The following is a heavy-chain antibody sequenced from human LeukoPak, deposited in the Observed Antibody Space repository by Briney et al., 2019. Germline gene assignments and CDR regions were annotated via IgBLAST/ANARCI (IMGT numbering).Heavy chain of an antibody. CDR3: AKVGHSSSSSFDY. D-gene: IGHD6-6*01. CDR1: GFTFSSYG. V-gene: IGHV3-30*18. Sequence: PGGSLRLSCAASGFTFSSYGMHWVRQAPGKGLEWVAVISYDGSNKYYADSVKGRFTISRDNSKNTLYLQMNSLRAEDTAVYYCAKVGHSSSSSFDYWGQGTLVTVSP. CDR2: ISYDGSNK. J-gene: IGHJ4*02.